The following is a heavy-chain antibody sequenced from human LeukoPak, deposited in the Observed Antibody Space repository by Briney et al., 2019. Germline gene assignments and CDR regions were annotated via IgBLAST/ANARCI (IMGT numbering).Heavy chain of an antibody. V-gene: IGHV1-8*01. CDR2: MNPNSGNT. Sequence: GASLTVSCTASGYTFTSYDINWVRQATGQGLEWMGWMNPNSGNTGYAQKFQGRVTMTRNTSISTAYMELSSLRSEDTAVYYCARVSRLRLGELSLLYWGQGTLVTVSS. D-gene: IGHD3-16*02. J-gene: IGHJ4*02. CDR1: GYTFTSYD. CDR3: ARVSRLRLGELSLLY.